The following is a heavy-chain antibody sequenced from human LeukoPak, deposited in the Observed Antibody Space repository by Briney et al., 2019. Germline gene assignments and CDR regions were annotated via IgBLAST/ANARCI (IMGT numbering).Heavy chain of an antibody. V-gene: IGHV3-23*01. J-gene: IGHJ4*02. CDR3: AKNFDWLLYSVLFDY. CDR1: GFTFSSYA. D-gene: IGHD3-9*01. CDR2: ISGSGGST. Sequence: GSLRLSXAXSGFTFSSYAMSWVRQAPGKGLEWVSAISGSGGSTYYAGSVKGRFTISRGNSKNTLYLQMNSLRAEDTAVYYCAKNFDWLLYSVLFDYWGQGTLVTVSS.